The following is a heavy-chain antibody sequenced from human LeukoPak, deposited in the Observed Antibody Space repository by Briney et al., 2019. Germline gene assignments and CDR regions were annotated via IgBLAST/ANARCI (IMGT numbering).Heavy chain of an antibody. D-gene: IGHD3-9*01. V-gene: IGHV4-39*07. CDR1: GGSISSSSYY. CDR3: ARDPLPELRYFDWVANMDV. J-gene: IGHJ6*03. Sequence: SETLSLTCTVSGGSISSSSYYWGWIRQPPGKGLEWIGSIYYSGSTYYNPSLKSRVTISVDTSKNQFSLKLSSVTAADTAVYYCARDPLPELRYFDWVANMDVWGKGTTVTVSS. CDR2: IYYSGST.